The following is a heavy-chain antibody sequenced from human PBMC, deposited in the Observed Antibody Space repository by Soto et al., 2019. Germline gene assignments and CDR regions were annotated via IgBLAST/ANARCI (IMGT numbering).Heavy chain of an antibody. CDR1: GGTFSSYA. CDR3: ARGYSSSPVVLYYYYGMDV. CDR2: IIPIFGTA. D-gene: IGHD6-6*01. Sequence: QVQLVQSGAEVKKPGSSVKVSCKASGGTFSSYAISWVRQAPGQGLEWMGGIIPIFGTANYAQKFQGRVTITADESTSTAYMELSNLRSEDTAVYYCARGYSSSPVVLYYYYGMDVWGQGTTVTVSS. J-gene: IGHJ6*02. V-gene: IGHV1-69*01.